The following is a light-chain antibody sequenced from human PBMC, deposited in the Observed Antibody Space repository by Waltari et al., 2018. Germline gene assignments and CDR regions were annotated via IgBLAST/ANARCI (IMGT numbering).Light chain of an antibody. Sequence: QSALTQPASVSGSPGQSITISCTGTSSDVGGYNYVSWYQQHPGKAPKLMIYDVSKRPSGFTNRFAGSKSGNTASLTISGRQAEDEADYYCCSYAGSSTAYVFGTGTKVTVL. V-gene: IGLV2-23*02. J-gene: IGLJ1*01. CDR2: DVS. CDR3: CSYAGSSTAYV. CDR1: SSDVGGYNY.